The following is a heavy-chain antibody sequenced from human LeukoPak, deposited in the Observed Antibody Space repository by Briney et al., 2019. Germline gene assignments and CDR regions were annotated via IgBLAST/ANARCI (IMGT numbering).Heavy chain of an antibody. CDR3: ARAVVPAARPFDY. CDR1: DGSFSGYY. D-gene: IGHD2-2*01. V-gene: IGHV4-34*01. Sequence: SETLSLTCAVYDGSFSGYYWSWLRQPPGRGLEWIGEINQSGRTNYNPSLKSRVTISVDTSKNQFSLKLSSVTAADTAVYYCARAVVPAARPFDYWGQGTLVTVSS. J-gene: IGHJ4*02. CDR2: INQSGRT.